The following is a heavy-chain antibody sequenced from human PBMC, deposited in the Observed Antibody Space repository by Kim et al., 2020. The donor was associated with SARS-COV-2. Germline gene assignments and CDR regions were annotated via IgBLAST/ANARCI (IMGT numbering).Heavy chain of an antibody. J-gene: IGHJ5*02. V-gene: IGHV1-3*01. CDR3: ARGSPMGRFDP. Sequence: KFQGRVTITRDTSASTAYMELSSLRSEDTAVYYCARGSPMGRFDPCGQGTLVTVSS.